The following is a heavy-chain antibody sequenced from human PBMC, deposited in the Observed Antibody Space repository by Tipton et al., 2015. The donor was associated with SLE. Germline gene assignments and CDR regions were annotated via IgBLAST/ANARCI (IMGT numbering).Heavy chain of an antibody. CDR3: ARGCSSTSCYTSAFDI. J-gene: IGHJ3*02. D-gene: IGHD2-2*02. CDR2: IYYSGST. Sequence: LRLSCTVSGGSISSGGYYWSWIRQHPGKGLEWIGYIYYSGSTYYNPSLKSRVTISVDTSKNQFSLKLSSVTAADTAVYYCARGCSSTSCYTSAFDIWGQGTMVTVSS. V-gene: IGHV4-31*03. CDR1: GGSISSGGYY.